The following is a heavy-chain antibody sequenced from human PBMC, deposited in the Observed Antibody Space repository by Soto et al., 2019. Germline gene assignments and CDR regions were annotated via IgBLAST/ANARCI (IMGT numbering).Heavy chain of an antibody. J-gene: IGHJ6*02. Sequence: QVQLEQSGAEVKKPGSSVKVSCKASGGTFRTAAISWVRQAPGQGLEWMGGIMPVFRTPDYAQKFQGRVTVTPDXXTNTAYMELSGLRSDDTAVYYCARDNDRPQLGGNYYYILDVWGQGTTITVSS. D-gene: IGHD2-8*01. CDR2: IMPVFRTP. V-gene: IGHV1-69*05. CDR3: ARDNDRPQLGGNYYYILDV. CDR1: GGTFRTAA.